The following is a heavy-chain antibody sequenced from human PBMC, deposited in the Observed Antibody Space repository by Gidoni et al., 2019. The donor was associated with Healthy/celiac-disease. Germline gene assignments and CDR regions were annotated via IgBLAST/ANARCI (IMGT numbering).Heavy chain of an antibody. V-gene: IGHV4-59*12. CDR1: GGSISSSY. Sequence: QVQLQESGPGLVKPSETLSLNCTVSGGSISSSYWSWIRQPPGKGLEWIVYIFDSGSTSYNPSLKSRVTISVDTSKNQFSLKLSSVAAADTAVYYCARGGIPEYYYYYYGMDVWGQGTTVTVSS. CDR3: ARGGIPEYYYYYYGMDV. CDR2: IFDSGST. J-gene: IGHJ6*02. D-gene: IGHD1-26*01.